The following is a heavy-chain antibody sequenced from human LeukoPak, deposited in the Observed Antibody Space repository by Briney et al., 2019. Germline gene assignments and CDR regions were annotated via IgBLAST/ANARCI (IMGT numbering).Heavy chain of an antibody. CDR1: GGSISSGGYS. V-gene: IGHV4-30-4*07. CDR2: IYYSGST. D-gene: IGHD1-26*01. Sequence: SQTLSLTCAVSGGSISSGGYSWSWIRQPPGKGLEWIGYIYYSGSTNYNPSLKSRVTISVDTSKNQFSLKLSSVTAADTAVYYCAKDVWELLSYFDYWGQGTLVTVSS. CDR3: AKDVWELLSYFDY. J-gene: IGHJ4*02.